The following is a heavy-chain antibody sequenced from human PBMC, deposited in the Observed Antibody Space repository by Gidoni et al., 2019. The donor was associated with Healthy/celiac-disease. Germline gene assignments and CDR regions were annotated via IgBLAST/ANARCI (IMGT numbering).Heavy chain of an antibody. J-gene: IGHJ4*02. CDR1: GFTFSSYG. D-gene: IGHD6-6*01. CDR2: ISYDGSNK. Sequence: QVQLVESGGGVVQPGRSLRLSCAASGFTFSSYGMHWVRQAPGKGLAWVAVISYDGSNKYYADAVKGRFTISRDNSKNTLYLQMNSLRAEDTAVYYCAKVARGSSSDYWGQGTLVTVSS. CDR3: AKVARGSSSDY. V-gene: IGHV3-30*18.